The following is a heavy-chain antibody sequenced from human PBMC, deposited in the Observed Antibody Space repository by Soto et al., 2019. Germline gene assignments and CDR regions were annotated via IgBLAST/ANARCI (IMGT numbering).Heavy chain of an antibody. CDR2: IYHSGST. CDR3: ARDPGLGGSWYTWFDP. J-gene: IGHJ5*02. CDR1: GGSISSGGYY. Sequence: QVQLQESGPGLVKPSQTLSLTCTVSGGSISSGGYYWNWIRQHPGKGPEWIGYIYHSGSTHYNPSFKSRVTISVDTSNNQFSLNLSSVTAADTAVYYCARDPGLGGSWYTWFDPWGQGTLVTVSS. D-gene: IGHD3-16*01. V-gene: IGHV4-31*03.